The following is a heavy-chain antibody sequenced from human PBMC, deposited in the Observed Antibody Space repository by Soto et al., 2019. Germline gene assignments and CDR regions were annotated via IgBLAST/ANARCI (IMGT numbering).Heavy chain of an antibody. CDR2: ISSNGGST. D-gene: IGHD3-22*01. V-gene: IGHV3-64*01. Sequence: GGSLRLSCAASGFTFSSYDMHWVRQAPGKGLKYVSAISSNGGSTYYANSVKGRFTISRDNSKNTLYLQMGSLRAEDMAVYYCAREPGGYPKSFRFEAWGEGTLVRVS. J-gene: IGHJ5*02. CDR3: AREPGGYPKSFRFEA. CDR1: GFTFSSYD.